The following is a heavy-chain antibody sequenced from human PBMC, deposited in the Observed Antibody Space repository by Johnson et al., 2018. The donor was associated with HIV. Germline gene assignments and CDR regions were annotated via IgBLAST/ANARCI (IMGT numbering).Heavy chain of an antibody. CDR1: GFTVSSNY. D-gene: IGHD3-10*02. J-gene: IGHJ3*02. CDR3: AKAELILFGELNDGFDI. CDR2: ISYDGTNK. Sequence: QVHLVESGGGVVQPGGSLRLSCAASGFTVSSNYMSWVRQAPGKGLEWVAVISYDGTNKYYADSVKGRFTISRDNSKNTLYLQMNNLGPEDTAVYYCAKAELILFGELNDGFDIWGQGTMVAVSS. V-gene: IGHV3-30*18.